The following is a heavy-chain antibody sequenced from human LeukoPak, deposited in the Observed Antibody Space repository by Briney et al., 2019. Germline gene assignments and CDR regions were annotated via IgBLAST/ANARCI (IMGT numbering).Heavy chain of an antibody. CDR1: GFTVSSNY. D-gene: IGHD3-22*01. CDR3: ARDPDYNDSA. V-gene: IGHV3-53*01. Sequence: GGSLRLSCAASGFTVSSNYMSWVRQAPGKGLEWVSAIYSGGSTYYADSVKGRFTISRDNSKNTLHLQMNSLRADDTAVYYCARDPDYNDSAWGQGTLVTVSS. CDR2: IYSGGST. J-gene: IGHJ4*02.